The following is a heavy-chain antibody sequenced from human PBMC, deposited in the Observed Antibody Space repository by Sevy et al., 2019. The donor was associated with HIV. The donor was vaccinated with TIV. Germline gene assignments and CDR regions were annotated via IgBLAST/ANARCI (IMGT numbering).Heavy chain of an antibody. CDR3: ARDHVKDGDLGDHYYYAMDV. D-gene: IGHD4-17*01. CDR1: GFTFSDYY. CDR2: ISGSDGTT. V-gene: IGHV3-11*01. Sequence: GGSLRLSCAASGFTFSDYYMSWIRQAPGKGLEWISDISGSDGTTYYADSVKGRFTISRDNAKNSLYLQMNSLRAEDTAVYYCARDHVKDGDLGDHYYYAMDVWGQGTTVTVSS. J-gene: IGHJ6*02.